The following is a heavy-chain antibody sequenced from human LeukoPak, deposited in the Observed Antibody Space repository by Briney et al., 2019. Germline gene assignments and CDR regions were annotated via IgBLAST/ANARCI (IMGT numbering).Heavy chain of an antibody. Sequence: ASVKVSCKASGYTFTGYYMHWVRQAPGQGLEWMGWINPNSGGTNYAQKFQGRVTMTRDTSISTAYMQLSRLRADDTAVYYCARDRYCSGGSCHRWFDPWGQGTLVTVSS. CDR3: ARDRYCSGGSCHRWFDP. J-gene: IGHJ5*02. CDR1: GYTFTGYY. V-gene: IGHV1-2*02. D-gene: IGHD2-15*01. CDR2: INPNSGGT.